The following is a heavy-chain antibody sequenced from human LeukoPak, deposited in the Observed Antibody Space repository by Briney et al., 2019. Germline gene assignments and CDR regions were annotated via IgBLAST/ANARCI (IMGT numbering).Heavy chain of an antibody. CDR2: IGTAGDT. V-gene: IGHV3-13*01. Sequence: GGSLRLSCAASGFTLSSYDMHWVRQATGKGLEWVSAIGTAGDTYYPGSVKGRFTISRANAKNSLYLQMNNLRAEDTAVYYCARGYSSGWYPWGQGTLVTVSS. D-gene: IGHD6-19*01. CDR3: ARGYSSGWYP. J-gene: IGHJ5*02. CDR1: GFTLSSYD.